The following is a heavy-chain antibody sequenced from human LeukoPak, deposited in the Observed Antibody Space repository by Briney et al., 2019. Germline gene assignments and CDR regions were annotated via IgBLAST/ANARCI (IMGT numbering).Heavy chain of an antibody. D-gene: IGHD3-22*01. CDR1: GYTFTSYG. V-gene: IGHV1-18*01. Sequence: GASVKVSCKASGYTFTSYGISWVRQAPGQGLEWMGWISAYNGNTNYAQELQGRVTMTTDTSTSTAYMELRSLRSDDTAVYYCARSGVGTMIVVVPSDYWGQGTLVTVSS. CDR3: ARSGVGTMIVVVPSDY. CDR2: ISAYNGNT. J-gene: IGHJ4*02.